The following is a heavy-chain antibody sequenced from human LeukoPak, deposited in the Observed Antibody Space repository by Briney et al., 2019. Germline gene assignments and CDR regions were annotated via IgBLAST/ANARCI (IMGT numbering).Heavy chain of an antibody. D-gene: IGHD2-21*01. CDR1: GGSISRYY. CDR3: ARDLLW. J-gene: IGHJ4*02. CDR2: IYPGGTT. Sequence: PETLSLTCTAPGGSISRYYCSWIRQPAGKGLEWIGHIYPGGTTSYNPSLKSRVTMSVDTSKNQFSLRLTSVIAADTAVYYCARDLLWWGQGTLVTVSS. V-gene: IGHV4-4*07.